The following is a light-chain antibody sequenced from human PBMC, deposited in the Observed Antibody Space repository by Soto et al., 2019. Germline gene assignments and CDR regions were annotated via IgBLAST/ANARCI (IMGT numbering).Light chain of an antibody. CDR1: QSVGSS. CDR3: QHRSSWPRT. Sequence: ESVLTQSPATLSLSPGERATLSCRASQSVGSSLAWYQQQPGQAPKLLIYDASNRATGIPARFSGSGSGTDFTLTISSLEPEDFTVYYCQHRSSWPRTSGPGTKVDFK. J-gene: IGKJ3*01. CDR2: DAS. V-gene: IGKV3-11*01.